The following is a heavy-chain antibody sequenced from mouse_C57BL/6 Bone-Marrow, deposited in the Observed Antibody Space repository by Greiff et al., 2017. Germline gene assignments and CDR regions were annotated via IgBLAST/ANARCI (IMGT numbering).Heavy chain of an antibody. V-gene: IGHV5-17*01. CDR3: ARQALYYGYDNYYAMDY. D-gene: IGHD2-2*01. J-gene: IGHJ4*01. CDR2: ISSGSSTI. CDR1: GFTFSDYG. Sequence: DVHLVESGGGLVKPGGSLKLSCAASGFTFSDYGMHWVRQAPEKGLEWVAYISSGSSTIYYADTVKGRFTISRDNAKNTLFLQMTSLRSEDTAMYYCARQALYYGYDNYYAMDYWGQGTSVTVSS.